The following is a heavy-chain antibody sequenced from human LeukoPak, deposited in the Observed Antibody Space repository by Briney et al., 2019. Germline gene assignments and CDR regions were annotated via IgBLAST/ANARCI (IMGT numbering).Heavy chain of an antibody. J-gene: IGHJ6*02. CDR2: INPNNGGT. CDR1: GYTFSDYY. Sequence: ASVKVSCKASGYTFSDYYMHWVRQAPGQGLEWMGRINPNNGGTNYAQRFQGRVTMTRDTSISTAYMELSRLRSDDTAVYYCASTSSSWSSPYGMDVWGQGTTVTVSS. CDR3: ASTSSSWSSPYGMDV. D-gene: IGHD6-13*01. V-gene: IGHV1-2*02.